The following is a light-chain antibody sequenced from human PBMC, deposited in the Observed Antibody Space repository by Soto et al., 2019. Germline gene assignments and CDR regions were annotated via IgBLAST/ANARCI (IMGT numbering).Light chain of an antibody. V-gene: IGKV3-15*01. CDR1: QSVSSN. CDR3: KQYNNWPRT. Sequence: EIVMTQSPATLSVSPGERATLSCRASQSVSSNLAWYQQKPGQAPRLLIYGAYTRATGIPARFSGSGSGTEFTLTISSLQSEDFAVYYCKQYNNWPRTVGQGTKVDNK. J-gene: IGKJ1*01. CDR2: GAY.